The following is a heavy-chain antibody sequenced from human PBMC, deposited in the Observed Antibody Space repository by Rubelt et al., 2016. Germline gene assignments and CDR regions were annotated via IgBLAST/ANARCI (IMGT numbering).Heavy chain of an antibody. CDR2: IVPMGGRT. Sequence: QLQLVQSGAEVKKSGSSVRVSCKASGGTLSMYSFGWVRQAPGQGFEWMGRIVPMGGRTNYAQEFQGRVTITGDKSTITAYMELRNRRSDDTAVYYCARVRGDGYNYLDSWGQGTLVTVSS. CDR3: ARVRGDGYNYLDS. CDR1: GGTLSMYS. V-gene: IGHV1-69*04. D-gene: IGHD5-24*01. J-gene: IGHJ4*02.